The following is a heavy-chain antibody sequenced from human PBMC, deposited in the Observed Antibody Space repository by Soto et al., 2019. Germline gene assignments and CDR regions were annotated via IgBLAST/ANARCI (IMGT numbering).Heavy chain of an antibody. V-gene: IGHV4-39*01. CDR3: ARHGLSSSGWTAAGFDY. CDR2: VYFSATT. CDR1: GGSISSSSYY. D-gene: IGHD6-19*01. J-gene: IGHJ4*02. Sequence: SETLSLTCTVSGGSISSSSYYWGWIRQPPGKGLEWIGSVYFSATTYYNPSLKSRLTFSEDTSKNLFSLKLSSVTAADTAVYYCARHGLSSSGWTAAGFDYWGQGIVVTVSS.